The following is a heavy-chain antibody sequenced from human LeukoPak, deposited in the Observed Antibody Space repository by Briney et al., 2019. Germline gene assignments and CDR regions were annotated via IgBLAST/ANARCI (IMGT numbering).Heavy chain of an antibody. CDR1: GFTFSRYW. D-gene: IGHD3-10*01. J-gene: IGHJ3*02. CDR2: INTDGSSA. CDR3: ARDSNYYGSGSSAFDI. Sequence: GGSLRLSCAASGFTFSRYWMHWVRQVPGKELVWVSRINTDGSSATYADSVKGRFTISRDNAKNSLYLQMNSLRAEDTAVYYCARDSNYYGSGSSAFDIWGQGTMVTVSS. V-gene: IGHV3-74*01.